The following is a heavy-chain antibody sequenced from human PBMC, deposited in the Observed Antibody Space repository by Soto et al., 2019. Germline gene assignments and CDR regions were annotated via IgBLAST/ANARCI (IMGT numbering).Heavy chain of an antibody. D-gene: IGHD6-19*01. CDR2: ISAYNGNT. V-gene: IGHV1-18*01. Sequence: QVQLVQSGAEVKKPGASVKVSCKASGYTFTSYGISWVRQAPGQGLEWMGWISAYNGNTNYAQKLQGRVTMTTDTXTSTDYMELRSRRSDDTAVYYCATGIEGAAPSIFYWGPGTLVTVSS. CDR1: GYTFTSYG. CDR3: ATGIEGAAPSIFY. J-gene: IGHJ4*02.